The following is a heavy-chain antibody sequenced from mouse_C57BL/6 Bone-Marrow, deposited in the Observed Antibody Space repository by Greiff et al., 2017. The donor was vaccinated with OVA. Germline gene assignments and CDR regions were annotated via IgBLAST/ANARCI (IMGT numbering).Heavy chain of an antibody. J-gene: IGHJ1*03. V-gene: IGHV5-16*01. CDR1: GFTFSDYY. D-gene: IGHD1-1*01. CDR3: ARDDYGSRTWYFDV. Sequence: EVQRVESEGGLVQPGRSMKLSCTASGFTFSDYYMAWVRQVPEKGLEWVANINYDGSSTYYLDSLKSRFIISRDNAKNILYLQMSSLKSEDTATYYCARDDYGSRTWYFDVWGTGTTVTVSS. CDR2: INYDGSST.